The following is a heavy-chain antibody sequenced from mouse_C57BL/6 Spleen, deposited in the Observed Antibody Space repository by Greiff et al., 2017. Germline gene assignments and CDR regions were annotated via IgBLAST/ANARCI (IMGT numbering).Heavy chain of an antibody. V-gene: IGHV1-69*01. J-gene: IGHJ2*01. Sequence: VQLKQPGAELVMPGASVKLSCKASGYTFTSYWMHWVKQRPGQGLEWIGEIDPSDSYTNYNQKFKGKSTLTVDKSSSTAYMQLSSLTSEDSAVYYCARSRGYSNYVYFDYWGQGTTLTVSS. CDR2: IDPSDSYT. CDR1: GYTFTSYW. D-gene: IGHD2-5*01. CDR3: ARSRGYSNYVYFDY.